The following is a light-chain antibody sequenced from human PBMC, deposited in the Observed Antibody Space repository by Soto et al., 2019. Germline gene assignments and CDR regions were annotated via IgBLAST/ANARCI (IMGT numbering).Light chain of an antibody. Sequence: VLTQPPSASASLGASVTLTCTLSSGYSNYKVDWYQQRPGKGPRFVMRVGTGGIVGSKGDGIPDRFSVLGSGLNRYLTIKNIQEEDESDYHCGADHGSGSNFVLFGGGTKVTVL. CDR3: GADHGSGSNFVL. J-gene: IGLJ2*01. CDR1: SGYSNYK. CDR2: VGTGGIVG. V-gene: IGLV9-49*01.